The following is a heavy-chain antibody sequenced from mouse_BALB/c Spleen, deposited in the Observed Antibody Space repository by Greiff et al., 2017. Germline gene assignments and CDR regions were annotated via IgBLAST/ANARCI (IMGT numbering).Heavy chain of an antibody. D-gene: IGHD2-4*01. Sequence: EVQLQQSGAELVKPGASVKLSCTASGFNIKDTYMHWVKQRPEQGLEWIGRIDPANGNTKYDPKFQGKATITADTSSNTAYLQLSSLTSEDTAVYYCVSRTMITTGRSVYAMDYWGQGTSVTVSS. CDR2: IDPANGNT. J-gene: IGHJ4*01. CDR3: VSRTMITTGRSVYAMDY. CDR1: GFNIKDTY. V-gene: IGHV14-3*02.